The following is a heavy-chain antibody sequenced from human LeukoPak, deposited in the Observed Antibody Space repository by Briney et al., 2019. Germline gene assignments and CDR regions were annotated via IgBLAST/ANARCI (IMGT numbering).Heavy chain of an antibody. J-gene: IGHJ4*02. CDR2: ISSSSSTI. D-gene: IGHD2-21*02. CDR1: GFTFSSYS. Sequence: PGGSLRLSCAASGFTFSSYSMNWVRQAPGKGLEWVSYISSSSSTIYYADSVKGRFTISRDNAKNSLYLQMNSLRAEDTAVYYCARSCGGDCYDYYFDYWGQGTLVTVSS. CDR3: ARSCGGDCYDYYFDY. V-gene: IGHV3-48*01.